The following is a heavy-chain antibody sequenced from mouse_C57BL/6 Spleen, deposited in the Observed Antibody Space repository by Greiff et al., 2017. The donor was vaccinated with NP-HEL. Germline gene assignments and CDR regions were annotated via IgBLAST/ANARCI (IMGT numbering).Heavy chain of an antibody. CDR1: GFTFSSYA. D-gene: IGHD2-4*01. Sequence: EVQRVESGGGLVKPGGSLKLSCAASGFTFSSYAMSWVRQTPEKRLEWVATISDGGSYTYYPDNVKGRFTISRDNAKNNLYLQMSHLKSEDTAMYYCARDRGYDYDGGGFAYWGQGTLVTVSA. CDR2: ISDGGSYT. CDR3: ARDRGYDYDGGGFAY. V-gene: IGHV5-4*01. J-gene: IGHJ3*01.